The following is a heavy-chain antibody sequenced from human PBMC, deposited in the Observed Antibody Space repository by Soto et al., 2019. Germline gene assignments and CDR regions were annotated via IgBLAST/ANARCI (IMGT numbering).Heavy chain of an antibody. CDR3: AKDGDYYDSSGYYSNWFDP. CDR1: GFSLSSHR. J-gene: IGHJ5*02. D-gene: IGHD3-22*01. Sequence: GSLRLSCAASGFSLSSHRMHWVRQAPAKGLEWVAVISYDGSTTYYADSVKGRFTISRDNSKNTLYLQMNSLRAEDTAVYYCAKDGDYYDSSGYYSNWFDPWGQGTMVPVSS. V-gene: IGHV3-30*18. CDR2: ISYDGSTT.